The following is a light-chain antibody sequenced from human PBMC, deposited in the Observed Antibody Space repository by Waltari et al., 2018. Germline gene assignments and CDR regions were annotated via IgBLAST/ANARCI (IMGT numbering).Light chain of an antibody. CDR3: QQYGSSPT. CDR1: QSVSSSY. V-gene: IGKV3-20*01. CDR2: GAS. Sequence: EIVLTQSPGTLSLSPGERATLSCRASQSVSSSYLAWYQQKPGQAPRLLIYGASSRATGIPDRCSGSGSETDFTLTISRLEPEDCAVYYCQQYGSSPTFGGGTKVEIK. J-gene: IGKJ4*01.